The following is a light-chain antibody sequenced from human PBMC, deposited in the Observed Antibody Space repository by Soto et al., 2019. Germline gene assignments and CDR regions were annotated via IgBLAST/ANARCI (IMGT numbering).Light chain of an antibody. CDR2: DVT. Sequence: QSVLPQPRSVSGSPGQSLTISCPGTSSDVGGYNYVSWYQQYPGKVPKLMIYDVTKRPSGVPDRFSGSKSGNTASLTISGLQAEDEADYYCCSHAGSYTYVFGTGTKVTVL. J-gene: IGLJ1*01. V-gene: IGLV2-11*01. CDR1: SSDVGGYNY. CDR3: CSHAGSYTYV.